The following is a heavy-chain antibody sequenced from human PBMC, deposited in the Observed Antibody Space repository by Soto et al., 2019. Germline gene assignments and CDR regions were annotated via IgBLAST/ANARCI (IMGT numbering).Heavy chain of an antibody. CDR3: ASEPLYCGGDCTLDY. Sequence: PWWSLRLSCEPYAFSFISDWTSWVRQAAVEGLEWVAKIKQDGSEKYYMDSVKGRFTISRDNAKNSLYLQMNSLRAEDTAVYYCASEPLYCGGDCTLDYWGQGTLVTVSS. V-gene: IGHV3-7*01. D-gene: IGHD2-21*02. J-gene: IGHJ4*02. CDR2: IKQDGSEK. CDR1: AFSFISDW.